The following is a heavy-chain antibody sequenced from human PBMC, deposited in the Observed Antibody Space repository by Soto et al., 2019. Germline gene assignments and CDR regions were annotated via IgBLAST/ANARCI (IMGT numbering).Heavy chain of an antibody. D-gene: IGHD1-26*01. V-gene: IGHV3-23*01. Sequence: EVQLLESGGGLVQPGGSLRLSCAASGFTFGSYAMRWVRQAPVKGLEWVAAISGGGDSTYYADSVKGRFTISRDNSKNPLDLQMNSLRAANTAVYYCARRGSGSYYDDWGQGTLVTVSS. J-gene: IGHJ4*02. CDR2: ISGGGDST. CDR1: GFTFGSYA. CDR3: ARRGSGSYYDD.